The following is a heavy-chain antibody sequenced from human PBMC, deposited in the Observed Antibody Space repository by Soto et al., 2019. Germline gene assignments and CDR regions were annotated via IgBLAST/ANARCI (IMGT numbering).Heavy chain of an antibody. CDR2: MNPNSGNT. Sequence: ASVKVSCKASGYTFTTYDISWVRQATGQGLEWMGGMNPNSGNTNYAQKFQGRVTITGDESTSTAYMELSSLRSEDTAVYYCAREGNVWSGYPTYYFDYWGQGTLVTVSS. J-gene: IGHJ4*02. D-gene: IGHD3-3*01. V-gene: IGHV1-8*03. CDR1: GYTFTTYD. CDR3: AREGNVWSGYPTYYFDY.